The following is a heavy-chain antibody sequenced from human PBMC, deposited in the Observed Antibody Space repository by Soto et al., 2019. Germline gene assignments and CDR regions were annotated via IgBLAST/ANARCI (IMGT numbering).Heavy chain of an antibody. CDR2: ISYDGSNK. J-gene: IGHJ6*03. CDR3: AKTQWEPYSLRGAHYYYYMDV. Sequence: GGSLRLSCAASGFTFSSYGMHWVRQAPGKGLEWVAVISYDGSNKYYADSVKGRFTISRDNSKNTLYLQMNSLRAEDTAVYYCAKTQWEPYSLRGAHYYYYMDVWGKGTTVTVSS. V-gene: IGHV3-30*18. D-gene: IGHD3-16*01. CDR1: GFTFSSYG.